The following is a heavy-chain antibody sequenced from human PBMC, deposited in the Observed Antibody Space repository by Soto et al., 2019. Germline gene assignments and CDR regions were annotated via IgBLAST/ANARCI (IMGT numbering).Heavy chain of an antibody. V-gene: IGHV4-4*02. CDR3: ARRDWSGSTSHFYFDY. D-gene: IGHD3-9*01. CDR1: GVSIISSNR. J-gene: IGHJ4*02. CDR2: IYHSGST. Sequence: ETLCLTCTVSGVSIISSNRWNWVRQPPGKGLEWIGEIYHSGSTYYKPSLKSRVAVSVDTSKNQFSLKLTSATAADTAVYYCARRDWSGSTSHFYFDYWGQGVLVTVSS.